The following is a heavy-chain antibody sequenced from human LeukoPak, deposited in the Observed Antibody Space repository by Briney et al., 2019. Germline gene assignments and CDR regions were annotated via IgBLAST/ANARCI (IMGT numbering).Heavy chain of an antibody. CDR1: GGTFSSYA. D-gene: IGHD2-2*01. CDR2: IIPIFGTA. Sequence: VASVKVSCKASGGTFSSYAISWVRQAPGRGLEWMGGIIPIFGTANYAQKFQGRVTITTDESTSTAYMELSSLRSEDTAVYYCAGCTTYYYYYMDVWGKGTTVTVSS. J-gene: IGHJ6*03. V-gene: IGHV1-69*05. CDR3: AGCTTYYYYYMDV.